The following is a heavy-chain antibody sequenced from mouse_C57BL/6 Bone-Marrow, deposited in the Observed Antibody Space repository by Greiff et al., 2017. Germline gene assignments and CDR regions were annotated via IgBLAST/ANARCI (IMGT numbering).Heavy chain of an antibody. CDR1: GFSLTSYS. V-gene: IGHV2-9-1*01. J-gene: IGHJ2*01. CDR2: IWTGGGT. D-gene: IGHD1-1*02. CDR3: ARGGNYFDY. Sequence: VMLVESGPGLVAPSQSLSITCTVSGFSLTSYSISWVRQPPGKGLEWLGVIWTGGGTNYKSALKSRLSISKDNSKSQVFFKMNSLQTDDTARYYCARGGNYFDYWGQGTTLTVSS.